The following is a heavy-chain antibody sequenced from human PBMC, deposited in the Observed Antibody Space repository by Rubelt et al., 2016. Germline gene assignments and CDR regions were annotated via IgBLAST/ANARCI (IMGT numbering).Heavy chain of an antibody. J-gene: IGHJ4*02. CDR2: INHSGST. CDR3: ARVGYCSGGSCLHPV. D-gene: IGHD2-15*01. V-gene: IGHV4-34*01. Sequence: LGGIGEINHSGSTNYNPSLKSRVTISVDTSKNQFSLKLSSVTAADTAVYYCARVGYCSGGSCLHPVWGQGTLVTVSS.